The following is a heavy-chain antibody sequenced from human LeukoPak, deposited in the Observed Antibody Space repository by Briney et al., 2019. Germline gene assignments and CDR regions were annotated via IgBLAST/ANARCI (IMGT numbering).Heavy chain of an antibody. CDR1: GFTFSSYA. Sequence: GGSLRLSCAASGFTFSSYAMHWVRQAPGKGLEWVAVISYDGSNKYYADSVKGRFTISRDNSKNTLYLQMNSLRAEDTAVYYCARDQHDYSNPLTCWGQGTLVTASS. CDR2: ISYDGSNK. J-gene: IGHJ4*02. D-gene: IGHD4-11*01. V-gene: IGHV3-30-3*01. CDR3: ARDQHDYSNPLTC.